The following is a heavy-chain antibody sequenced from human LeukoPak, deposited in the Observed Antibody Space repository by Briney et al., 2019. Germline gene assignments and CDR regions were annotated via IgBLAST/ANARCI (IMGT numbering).Heavy chain of an antibody. V-gene: IGHV3-15*01. Sequence: GGSLRLSCAASGFTFRSYRMSWVRQAPGKGLEWVGRIKSKTDGGTTDYAAPVKGRFTISRDDSKNTLYLQMNSLKTEDTAVYYCTTDPNYYGSGSYYRFLHYYYYMDVWGKGTTVTISS. CDR1: GFTFRSYR. CDR2: IKSKTDGGTT. D-gene: IGHD3-10*01. J-gene: IGHJ6*03. CDR3: TTDPNYYGSGSYYRFLHYYYYMDV.